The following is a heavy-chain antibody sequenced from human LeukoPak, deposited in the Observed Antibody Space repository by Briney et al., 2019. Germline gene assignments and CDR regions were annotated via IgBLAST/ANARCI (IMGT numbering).Heavy chain of an antibody. J-gene: IGHJ4*02. CDR1: GGSFSGYY. CDR2: INHSGST. V-gene: IGHV4-34*01. CDR3: ARGTGVYYYGSGSYYDY. D-gene: IGHD3-10*01. Sequence: PSETLSLTCAVSGGSFSGYYWSWIRQPPGKGLEWIGEINHSGSTNYNPSLKSRVTISVDTSKNQFSLKLSSVTAADTAVYYCARGTGVYYYGSGSYYDYWGQGTLVTVSS.